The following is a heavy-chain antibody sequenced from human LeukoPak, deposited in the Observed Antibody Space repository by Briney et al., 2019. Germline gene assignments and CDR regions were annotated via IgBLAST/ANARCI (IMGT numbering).Heavy chain of an antibody. CDR2: IYHSGST. J-gene: IGHJ4*02. V-gene: IGHV4-30-2*01. CDR1: GGSISSGGYY. CDR3: ARGQVVPAATVDY. Sequence: PSQTLSLTCTVSGGSISSGGYYWSWIRQPPGKGLEWIGYIYHSGSTYYNPSLKSRVTISVDTSKNQFSLKLSSVTAADTAVYYCARGQVVPAATVDYWGQGTLVTVSS. D-gene: IGHD2-2*01.